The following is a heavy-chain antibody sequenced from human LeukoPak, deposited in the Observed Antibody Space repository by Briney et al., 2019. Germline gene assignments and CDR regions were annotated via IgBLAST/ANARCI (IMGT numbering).Heavy chain of an antibody. Sequence: GGSLRLSCAASGFTFTSYWMSWVRQPPGKGLECVANIKQDGSEKYYVDSVKGRFTISRDNAKNSLYLQMNSLRAEDTAVYYCARAPVGCSGGSCYSAYFDYWGQGTLVTVSS. D-gene: IGHD2-15*01. V-gene: IGHV3-7*03. CDR3: ARAPVGCSGGSCYSAYFDY. J-gene: IGHJ4*02. CDR1: GFTFTSYW. CDR2: IKQDGSEK.